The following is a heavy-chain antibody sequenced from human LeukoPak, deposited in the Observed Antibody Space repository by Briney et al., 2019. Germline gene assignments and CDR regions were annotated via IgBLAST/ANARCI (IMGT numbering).Heavy chain of an antibody. Sequence: GFLRLFCGGPGFIVRSNYMGLVRQASGEGLEWVSVIYSGGTTYYADSVKGRFTISRDNSKNTLYLQMNSLRAEDTAVYYCARYHSGWYYSDYWGQGTLVTVSS. CDR2: IYSGGTT. V-gene: IGHV3-53*01. D-gene: IGHD6-19*01. CDR3: ARYHSGWYYSDY. J-gene: IGHJ4*02. CDR1: GFIVRSNY.